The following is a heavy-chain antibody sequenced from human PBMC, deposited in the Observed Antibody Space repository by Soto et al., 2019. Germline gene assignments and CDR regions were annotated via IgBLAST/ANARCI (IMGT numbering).Heavy chain of an antibody. CDR1: GGSISSYY. V-gene: IGHV4-59*01. CDR3: AREIKGYCTNGVCLYGMDV. J-gene: IGHJ6*02. Sequence: QVQLQESGPGLVKPSETLSLTCTVSGGSISSYYWSWIRQPPGKGLEWIGYIYYSGSTNYNPSLKSRVTISVDTSKNQFSLKLSSVTAADTAVYYCAREIKGYCTNGVCLYGMDVWGQGTTVTVSS. D-gene: IGHD2-8*01. CDR2: IYYSGST.